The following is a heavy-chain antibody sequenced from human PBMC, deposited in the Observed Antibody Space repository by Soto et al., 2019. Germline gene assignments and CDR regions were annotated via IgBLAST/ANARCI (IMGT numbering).Heavy chain of an antibody. J-gene: IGHJ3*02. Sequence: PSETLSLTCTVSGGSISSGGYYWSWIRQHPGKGLEWIGYIYYSGSTYYNPSPKSRVTISVDTSKNQFSLKLSSVTAADTAVYYCARDKYYDSSGYYYYAFDIWGQGTMVTVSS. CDR1: GGSISSGGYY. CDR3: ARDKYYDSSGYYYYAFDI. D-gene: IGHD3-22*01. V-gene: IGHV4-31*03. CDR2: IYYSGST.